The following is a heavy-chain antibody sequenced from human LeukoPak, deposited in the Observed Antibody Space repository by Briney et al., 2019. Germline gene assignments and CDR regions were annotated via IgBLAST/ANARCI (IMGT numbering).Heavy chain of an antibody. Sequence: SETLSLTCTVSGGSISSYYWSWIRQPPGKGLEWIGYICYSGSTNYNPSLKSRVTISVDTSKNQFSLKLSSVTAADTAVYYCARTRIPNAFDIWGQGTMVTVSS. CDR1: GGSISSYY. J-gene: IGHJ3*02. V-gene: IGHV4-59*01. D-gene: IGHD3-3*01. CDR3: ARTRIPNAFDI. CDR2: ICYSGST.